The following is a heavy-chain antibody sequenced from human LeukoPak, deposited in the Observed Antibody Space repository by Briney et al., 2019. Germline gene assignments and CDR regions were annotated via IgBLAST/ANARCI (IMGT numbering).Heavy chain of an antibody. CDR3: ARRNPSCSSTSCYDEGLFDY. CDR1: GGSISSYY. D-gene: IGHD2-2*01. CDR2: IYYSGST. V-gene: IGHV4-59*05. J-gene: IGHJ4*02. Sequence: PSQTLSLTCTVSGGSISSYYWSWIRQPPGKGLEWIGSIYYSGSTYYNPSLKSRVTISVDTSKNQFSLKLSSVTAADTAVYYCARRNPSCSSTSCYDEGLFDYWGQGTLVTVSS.